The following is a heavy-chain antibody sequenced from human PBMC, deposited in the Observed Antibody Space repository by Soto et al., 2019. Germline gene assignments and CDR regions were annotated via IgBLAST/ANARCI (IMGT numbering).Heavy chain of an antibody. CDR1: GGSISSYY. CDR3: AGRSMTTVTTSDY. CDR2: IYYSGST. D-gene: IGHD4-4*01. J-gene: IGHJ4*02. V-gene: IGHV4-59*08. Sequence: SETLSLTCTVSGGSISSYYWSWIRQPPGKGLEWIGYIYYSGSTNYNPSLKSRVTISVDTSKNQFSLKLSSVTASDTAVYYGAGRSMTTVTTSDYWGQGTLVTVAS.